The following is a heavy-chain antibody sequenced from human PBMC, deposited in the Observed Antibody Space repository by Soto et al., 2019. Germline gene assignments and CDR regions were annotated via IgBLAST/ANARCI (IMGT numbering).Heavy chain of an antibody. J-gene: IGHJ5*02. D-gene: IGHD3-22*01. CDR3: AREGYYYYGSDRRIWFDP. CDR1: GFTFSDYY. Sequence: QVQLVESGGGLVKPGGSLRLSCAASGFTFSDYYMSWIRQAPGKGLEWVSYISSSRSYTNYADSVKGRFTISRDNAKNTLYHQMNNLRAEDTDVYYCAREGYYYYGSDRRIWFDPWGQGTLVTVSS. V-gene: IGHV3-11*05. CDR2: ISSSRSYT.